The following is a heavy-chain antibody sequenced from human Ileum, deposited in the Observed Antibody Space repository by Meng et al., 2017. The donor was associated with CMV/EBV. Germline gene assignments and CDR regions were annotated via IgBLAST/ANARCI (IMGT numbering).Heavy chain of an antibody. CDR2: ISWNSGST. Sequence: SLKISCAASGFTFDDYAMHWVRQAPGKGLEWVSGISWNSGSTGYADSVKGRFTISRDNAKNSLYLQMNSLRAEDMALYYCAKDRRKQHRGPFDHWGQGTLVTVSS. J-gene: IGHJ4*02. CDR1: GFTFDDYA. D-gene: IGHD6-13*01. V-gene: IGHV3-9*03. CDR3: AKDRRKQHRGPFDH.